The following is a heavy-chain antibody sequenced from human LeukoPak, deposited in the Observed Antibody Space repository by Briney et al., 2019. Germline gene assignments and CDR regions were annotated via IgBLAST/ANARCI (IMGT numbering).Heavy chain of an antibody. V-gene: IGHV4-39*07. Sequence: SETLSLTCTVSGDSIRSSNYYWGWIRQPPGTGLEWIGSFFYSGSTLYSPSLKSRVTISVDTSKNQFSLRLSSVTAADTAVYYCARTYFYDSSGPYSWGQGTLVTVSS. J-gene: IGHJ4*02. D-gene: IGHD3-22*01. CDR1: GDSIRSSNYY. CDR2: FFYSGST. CDR3: ARTYFYDSSGPYS.